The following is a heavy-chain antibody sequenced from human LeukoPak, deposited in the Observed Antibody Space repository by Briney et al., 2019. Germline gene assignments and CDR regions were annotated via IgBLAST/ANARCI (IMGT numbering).Heavy chain of an antibody. CDR1: GFTFSSYG. D-gene: IGHD2-21*02. Sequence: PGGSLRLSCAASGFTFSSYGMHWVRQAPGKGLEWVAVIWYDGSNKYYADSVKGRFAISRDNSKNTLYLQMNSLRAEDTAVYYCAREWRRVTYYYYGMDVWGQGTTVTVSS. CDR2: IWYDGSNK. J-gene: IGHJ6*02. V-gene: IGHV3-33*01. CDR3: AREWRRVTYYYYGMDV.